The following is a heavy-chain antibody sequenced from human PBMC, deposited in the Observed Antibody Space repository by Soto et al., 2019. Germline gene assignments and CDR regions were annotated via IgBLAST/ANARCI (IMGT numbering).Heavy chain of an antibody. D-gene: IGHD6-13*01. J-gene: IGHJ4*02. Sequence: GGSLRLSCAASGFTFSSYGMHWVRQAPGKGLEWVAVIWYGGTNKYYADSVKGRFTISRDNSKNTLYLQVNSLRAEDTAVYYCARANTSSWSKLNYWGQGTLVTVSS. V-gene: IGHV3-33*01. CDR1: GFTFSSYG. CDR3: ARANTSSWSKLNY. CDR2: IWYGGTNK.